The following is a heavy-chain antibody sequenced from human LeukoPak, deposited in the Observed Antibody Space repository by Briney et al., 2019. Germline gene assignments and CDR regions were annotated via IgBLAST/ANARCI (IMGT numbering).Heavy chain of an antibody. V-gene: IGHV3-48*04. CDR3: ARDLQLWPQGVF. J-gene: IGHJ4*02. Sequence: AGGSLRLSCAASGFIFGRDSMNWVRQAPGRGLEWISYISRDSDIRYYADSVKGRFTISRDNAKNSLYLQMNSLRAEDTAVYYCARDLQLWPQGVFWGQGTLVTVSS. CDR1: GFIFGRDS. D-gene: IGHD5-18*01. CDR2: ISRDSDIR.